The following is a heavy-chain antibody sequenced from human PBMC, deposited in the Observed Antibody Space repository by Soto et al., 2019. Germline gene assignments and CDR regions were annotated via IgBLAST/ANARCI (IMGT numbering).Heavy chain of an antibody. Sequence: ASVKVSCKASGYTFTSYAMHWVRQAPGQRLEWMGWINAGNGNTKYSQKFQGRVTITRDTSASTAYMELSSLRSEGTAVYYCARLGSRHEFDYWGQGTLVTVSS. CDR2: INAGNGNT. J-gene: IGHJ4*02. CDR3: ARLGSRHEFDY. CDR1: GYTFTSYA. V-gene: IGHV1-3*01.